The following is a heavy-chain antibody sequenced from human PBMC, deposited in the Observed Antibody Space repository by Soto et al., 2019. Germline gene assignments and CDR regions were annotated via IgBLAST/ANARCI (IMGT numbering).Heavy chain of an antibody. CDR1: GYSFTSYW. J-gene: IGHJ3*02. Sequence: PGESLKISCKGSGYSFTSYWIGWVRQMPGKGLEWMGIIYPGDSDTRYSPSFQGQVTISADKSISTAYLQWSSLKASDTAMYYCARQLYGDYLLGAFDIWGQGTTVTVSS. V-gene: IGHV5-51*01. CDR3: ARQLYGDYLLGAFDI. CDR2: IYPGDSDT. D-gene: IGHD4-17*01.